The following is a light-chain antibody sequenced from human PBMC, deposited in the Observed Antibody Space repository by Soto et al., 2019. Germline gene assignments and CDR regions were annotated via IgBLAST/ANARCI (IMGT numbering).Light chain of an antibody. Sequence: VLTQPPSASGTPGQRVTISCSGSSSNIGSNTVNWYQQLPGTAPKLLIYSNNQRPSGVPDRFSGSKSGTSASLAISGLQSEDEADYYCAAWDDSLNGVVFGGGTKLTVL. CDR3: AAWDDSLNGVV. CDR2: SNN. V-gene: IGLV1-44*01. J-gene: IGLJ2*01. CDR1: SSNIGSNT.